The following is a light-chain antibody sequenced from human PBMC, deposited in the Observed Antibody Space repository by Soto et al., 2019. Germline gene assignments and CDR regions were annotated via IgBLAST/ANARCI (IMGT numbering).Light chain of an antibody. CDR2: GAS. CDR3: QQYGSSSVT. Sequence: EIVLTQSPGTLSLSPGERATLSCRASQSVSSTYLAWYQQKPGQAPRLLIYGASTRASGIPDRFSGSGSGTEFTLTISRLEPEDFALYYCQQYGSSSVTFGQGTKLDIK. CDR1: QSVSSTY. V-gene: IGKV3-20*01. J-gene: IGKJ2*01.